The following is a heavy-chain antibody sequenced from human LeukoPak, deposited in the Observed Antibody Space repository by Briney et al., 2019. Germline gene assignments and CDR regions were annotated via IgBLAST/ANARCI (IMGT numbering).Heavy chain of an antibody. CDR1: GGSFSGYY. V-gene: IGHV4-34*01. CDR2: INHSGST. D-gene: IGHD3-22*01. CDR3: ARGHYYDSSGYYSWFDP. J-gene: IGHJ5*02. Sequence: PSETLSLTCAVYGGSFSGYYWSWIRQPPGKGLEWIWEINHSGSTNYNPSLKSRVTISVDTSKYQFSLKLSSVTAADTAVYYCARGHYYDSSGYYSWFDPWGQGTLVTVSS.